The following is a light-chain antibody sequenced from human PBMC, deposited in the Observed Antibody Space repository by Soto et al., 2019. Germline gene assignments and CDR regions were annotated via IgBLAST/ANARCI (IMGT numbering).Light chain of an antibody. V-gene: IGLV1-40*01. Sequence: QPVLTQPPSVSGAPGQRVTISCPGSSSNIGAGYDVHWYQQLPGTAPKLLIYGNSNRPSGVPDRFSGSKSGTSASLAITGLQAEDEADYYCQSYASSLSGSVFGGGTQLTVL. CDR1: SSNIGAGYD. CDR2: GNS. CDR3: QSYASSLSGSV. J-gene: IGLJ2*01.